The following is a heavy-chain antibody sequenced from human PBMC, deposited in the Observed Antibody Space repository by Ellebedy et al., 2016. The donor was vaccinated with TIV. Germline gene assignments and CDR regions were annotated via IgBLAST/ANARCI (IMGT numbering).Heavy chain of an antibody. V-gene: IGHV3-74*01. CDR3: ARDPGGNFGDY. J-gene: IGHJ4*02. D-gene: IGHD4-23*01. Sequence: GGSLRLXXAVSGFTSISYWMHWVRQVPGKGLVWVARINRDGTSTSYADSVKGRFTISRDNAKNTLYLQMNSLRAEDTAVYYCARDPGGNFGDYWGQGTLVTVSS. CDR2: INRDGTST. CDR1: GFTSISYW.